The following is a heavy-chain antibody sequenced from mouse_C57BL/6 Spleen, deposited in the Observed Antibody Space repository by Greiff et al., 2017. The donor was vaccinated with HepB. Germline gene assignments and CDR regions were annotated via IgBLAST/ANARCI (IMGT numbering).Heavy chain of an antibody. J-gene: IGHJ1*03. Sequence: EVMLVESGPELVKPGASVKIPCKASGYTFTDYNMDWVKQSHGKSLEWIGDINPNNGGTIYNQKFKGKATLTVDKSSSTAYMELRSLTSEDTAVYYCARSTYFDVWGTGTTVTVSS. CDR1: GYTFTDYN. CDR3: ARSTYFDV. CDR2: INPNNGGT. V-gene: IGHV1-18*01.